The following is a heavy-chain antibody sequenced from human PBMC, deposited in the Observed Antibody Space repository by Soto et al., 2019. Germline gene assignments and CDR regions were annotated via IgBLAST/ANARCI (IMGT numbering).Heavy chain of an antibody. J-gene: IGHJ6*02. Sequence: SETLSLTCTVSGGSISSGDYYWSWIRQPPGKGLEWIGYIYYSGSTYYNPSLKSRVTISVDTSKNQFSLKLSSVTAADTAVYYCARDIFSPGVVTYYYYYGMDVWGQGTTVTVSS. CDR2: IYYSGST. D-gene: IGHD3-22*01. CDR1: GGSISSGDYY. CDR3: ARDIFSPGVVTYYYYYGMDV. V-gene: IGHV4-30-4*01.